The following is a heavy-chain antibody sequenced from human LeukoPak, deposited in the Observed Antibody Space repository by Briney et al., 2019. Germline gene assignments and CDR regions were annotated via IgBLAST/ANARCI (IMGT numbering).Heavy chain of an antibody. Sequence: PGGSLRLSCAASGFISSSWWMLWFRRPPGKGLESVAHISNDGSYIVYADSVRGRFTISRDNAENTLYLQMHSLRPEDTGVYYCVTFGFDWSSSYWGQGAQVTVSS. J-gene: IGHJ4*02. V-gene: IGHV3-74*01. CDR1: GFISSSWW. CDR3: VTFGFDWSSSY. D-gene: IGHD3-9*01. CDR2: ISNDGSYI.